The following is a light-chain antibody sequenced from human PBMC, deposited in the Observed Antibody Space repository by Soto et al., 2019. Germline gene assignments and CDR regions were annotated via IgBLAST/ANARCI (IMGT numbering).Light chain of an antibody. Sequence: QTVVTQEPWFSLAPGGTVTLTCGLSSGSVSFSYYPSGYQQTPGQAPRTPIYSTNTRSSRVPGRFSGSILRNKAALTIAGAEADCESYDYCVLYMGSGSWVFGGGTKLTVL. V-gene: IGLV8-61*01. CDR1: SGSVSFSYY. CDR3: VLYMGSGSWV. CDR2: STN. J-gene: IGLJ3*02.